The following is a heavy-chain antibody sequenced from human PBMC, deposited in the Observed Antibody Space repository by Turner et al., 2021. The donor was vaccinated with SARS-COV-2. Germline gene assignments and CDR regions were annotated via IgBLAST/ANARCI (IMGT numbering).Heavy chain of an antibody. Sequence: QVQLQESGPGLVKPSETLSLICSVSGGFISGDYWSWIRQHPGQGLDWIGNIHYSGSTNYNPSLKSRVTVSVDTSKNQFSLKLSSVTAADTAVYYCARAHYPGSLFRFDPWGQGTLVTVSS. CDR3: ARAHYPGSLFRFDP. V-gene: IGHV4-59*01. J-gene: IGHJ5*02. D-gene: IGHD2-21*01. CDR2: IHYSGST. CDR1: GGFISGDY.